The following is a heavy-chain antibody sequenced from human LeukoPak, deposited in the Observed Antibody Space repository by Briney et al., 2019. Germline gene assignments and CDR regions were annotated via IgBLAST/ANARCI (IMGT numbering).Heavy chain of an antibody. CDR3: ARSYCSSTSCPLDYYYGMDV. CDR2: IIPIFGTA. Sequence: GASVKVSCKASGGTFSSYAISWVRQAPGQGLEWMGGIIPIFGTANYAQKFQGRVTITADESTSPAYMELSSLRSEDTAVYYCARSYCSSTSCPLDYYYGMDVWGKGTTVTVSS. V-gene: IGHV1-69*01. J-gene: IGHJ6*04. CDR1: GGTFSSYA. D-gene: IGHD2-2*01.